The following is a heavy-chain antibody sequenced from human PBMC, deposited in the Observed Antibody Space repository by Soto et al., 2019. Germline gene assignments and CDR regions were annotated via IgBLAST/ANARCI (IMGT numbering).Heavy chain of an antibody. V-gene: IGHV1-18*01. CDR1: GYTFTSYG. J-gene: IGHJ6*02. Sequence: ASVKVSCKASGYTFTSYGISWVLQAPGEGLEWMGGSSAYNGNTNYAQKLQGRVTMTTDTSTSTAYMELRSLRSDDTAVYYCARVWPPSWLFYGMDVWGQGTTVTVSS. CDR3: ARVWPPSWLFYGMDV. CDR2: SSAYNGNT. D-gene: IGHD3-22*01.